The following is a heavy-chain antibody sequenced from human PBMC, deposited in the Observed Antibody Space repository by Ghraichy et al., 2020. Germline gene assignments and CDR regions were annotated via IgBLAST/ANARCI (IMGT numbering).Heavy chain of an antibody. CDR2: IRYDGSNK. Sequence: GESLNISCAASGFTFSSYGMHWVRQAPGKGLEWVAFIRYDGSNKYYADSVKGRFTISRDNSKNTLYLQMNSLRAEDTAVYYCANRGDDILTGYLPLDYWGQGTLVTVSS. CDR1: GFTFSSYG. CDR3: ANRGDDILTGYLPLDY. D-gene: IGHD3-9*01. V-gene: IGHV3-30*02. J-gene: IGHJ4*02.